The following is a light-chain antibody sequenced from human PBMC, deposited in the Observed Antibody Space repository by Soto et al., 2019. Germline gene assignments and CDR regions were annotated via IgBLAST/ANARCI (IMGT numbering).Light chain of an antibody. J-gene: IGKJ2*02. V-gene: IGKV1-5*01. CDR3: QQYSRSCT. CDR2: DAS. Sequence: DIQLTQSPSTLSASVGDRVTITCRASQSVTDWLAWYQQKPGKAPKLLIYDASSLESGVPSRFSGSGSGTEFSLTISSLHPDDFATYYCQQYSRSCTFGQGTKVEIK. CDR1: QSVTDW.